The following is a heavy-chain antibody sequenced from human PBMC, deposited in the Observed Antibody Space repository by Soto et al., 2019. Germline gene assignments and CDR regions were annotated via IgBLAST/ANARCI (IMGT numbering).Heavy chain of an antibody. J-gene: IGHJ4*02. Sequence: QVQLVQSGAEVKKPGASVKVSCKASGYTFASYGINWVRQAPGQGLEWLGWINPYNGNTDSEQKLQGRVTMTTDTSTSTAYMELRSLRSDDTAVYYCARSGNSDYWGQGTLVTVSS. V-gene: IGHV1-18*01. CDR3: ARSGNSDY. CDR2: INPYNGNT. D-gene: IGHD2-15*01. CDR1: GYTFASYG.